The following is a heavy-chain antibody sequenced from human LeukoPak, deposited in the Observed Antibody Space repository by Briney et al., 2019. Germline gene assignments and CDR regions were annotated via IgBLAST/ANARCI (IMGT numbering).Heavy chain of an antibody. D-gene: IGHD1-26*01. V-gene: IGHV4-59*08. J-gene: IGHJ5*02. Sequence: PSETLSLTCTVSGASITDYYWSWIRQTPEMGLEYIGYIHISGKTYNNPSLKGRVTVSSDTSQNQFSLKLTSVTAADTAVYFCARHLGEGTYPMDRWGQGILVTVSS. CDR3: ARHLGEGTYPMDR. CDR2: IHISGKT. CDR1: GASITDYY.